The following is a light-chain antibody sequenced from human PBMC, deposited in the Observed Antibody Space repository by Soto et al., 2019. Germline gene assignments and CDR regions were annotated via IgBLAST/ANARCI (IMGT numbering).Light chain of an antibody. Sequence: IVLTQSPGTLSFSPGERATLTCRASQSVSSSYLAWFQQKPCQAPRLLIYGASSRATIIPDRFSGSGSGTDFTLPISRLEPEDVAVYYCQQSGIAPFTFGPGNKVDIK. V-gene: IGKV3-20*01. J-gene: IGKJ3*01. CDR2: GAS. CDR1: QSVSSSY. CDR3: QQSGIAPFT.